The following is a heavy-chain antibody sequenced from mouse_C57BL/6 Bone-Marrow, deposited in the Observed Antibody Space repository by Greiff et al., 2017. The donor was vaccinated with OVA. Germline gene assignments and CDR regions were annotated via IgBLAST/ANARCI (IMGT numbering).Heavy chain of an antibody. CDR1: GYTFTSYS. Sequence: VHAKQFGAELARPGASVKMSCQASGYTFTSYSMHWVKQRPGPGLEWIGYIISSSGYTKYNQKCKDKATVTADKSSSTAYMQLSIPTSEDAAVYYCARAPRFDYWGQGTTLTVSA. V-gene: IGHV1-4*01. J-gene: IGHJ2*01. CDR3: ARAPRFDY. CDR2: IISSSGYT.